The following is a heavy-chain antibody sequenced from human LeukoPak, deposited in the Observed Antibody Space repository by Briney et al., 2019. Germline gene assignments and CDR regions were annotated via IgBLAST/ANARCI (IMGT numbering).Heavy chain of an antibody. CDR2: IIPIFGTA. Sequence: GSSVKVSCKASGGTFSSYAISWVRQAPGQGLEWMGGIIPIFGTANYAQKFQGRVTITADESTSTAYMELSSLRSEDTAVYYCAQEVYCSRTSCFNWFDPWGQGTLVTVSS. D-gene: IGHD2-2*01. V-gene: IGHV1-69*01. CDR1: GGTFSSYA. CDR3: AQEVYCSRTSCFNWFDP. J-gene: IGHJ5*02.